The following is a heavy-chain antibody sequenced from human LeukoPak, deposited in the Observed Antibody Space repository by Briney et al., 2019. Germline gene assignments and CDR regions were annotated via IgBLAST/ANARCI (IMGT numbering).Heavy chain of an antibody. CDR3: ARAVTGYSSGWYGSACDI. CDR2: ISSSGSSI. CDR1: GFTFSDYY. Sequence: GGSLRLSCAASGFTFSDYYMSWIRQAPGKGLEWISYISSSGSSIYYADSVKGRFTISRDNAKNSLYLQMNSLIAEDTAMYYCARAVTGYSSGWYGSACDIWGQGTTVTVSS. J-gene: IGHJ3*02. V-gene: IGHV3-11*01. D-gene: IGHD6-19*01.